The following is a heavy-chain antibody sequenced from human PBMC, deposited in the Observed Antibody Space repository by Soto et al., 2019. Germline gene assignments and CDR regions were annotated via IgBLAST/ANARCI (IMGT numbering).Heavy chain of an antibody. D-gene: IGHD3-16*02. V-gene: IGHV4-31*03. CDR1: GGSISRGGYY. J-gene: IGHJ6*02. CDR2: IYYSGST. Sequence: SETLSLTCTVSGGSISRGGYYWSWIRQHPGKGLEWIGYIYYSGSTYYNPSLKSRVTISVDTSKNQHSLKLSSVTATDTAVYYCARDYPGRYYYGMDVWGQGTTVTVSS. CDR3: ARDYPGRYYYGMDV.